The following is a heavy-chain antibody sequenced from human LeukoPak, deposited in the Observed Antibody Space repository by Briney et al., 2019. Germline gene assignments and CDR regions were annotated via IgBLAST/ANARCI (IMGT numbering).Heavy chain of an antibody. CDR2: ISYDGSNK. Sequence: GRSLRLSCAASGFTFSSYAMHWVRQAPGKGLEWVAVISYDGSNKYYADSVKGRFTISRDNSKNTLYLQMNSLRAEDTAVCYCARPRGGGFLEPTYWFDPWGQGTLVTVSS. CDR1: GFTFSSYA. CDR3: ARPRGGGFLEPTYWFDP. V-gene: IGHV3-30-3*01. D-gene: IGHD3-3*01. J-gene: IGHJ5*02.